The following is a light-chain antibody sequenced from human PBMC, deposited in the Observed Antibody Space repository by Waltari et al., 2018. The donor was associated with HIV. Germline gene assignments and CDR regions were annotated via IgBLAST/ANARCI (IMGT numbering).Light chain of an antibody. Sequence: QSALTQPASVSGFLGQSINISCTGISTDSRFYQYVSWYQQHPGKFPRLIIFDINNRPSGVSDHSSGSRSGNSASLTFSGLQSGDEAHYYCASNRLDYTLIFGGGTKLTVL. CDR2: DIN. CDR1: STDSRFYQY. V-gene: IGLV2-14*03. CDR3: ASNRLDYTLI. J-gene: IGLJ2*01.